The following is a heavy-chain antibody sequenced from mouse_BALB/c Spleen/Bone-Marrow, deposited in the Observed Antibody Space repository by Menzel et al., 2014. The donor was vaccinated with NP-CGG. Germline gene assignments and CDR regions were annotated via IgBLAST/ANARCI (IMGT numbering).Heavy chain of an antibody. Sequence: EVQLQQSGPGLVKPSQTVSLTCTVTGISITTGNYRWSWIRQFPGNKLEWIGYIYYSGTITYNPSLTSRTTITRDTSKNQFFLEMNSLTAKDTATYYCARELYYFDYWGQGTTLTVSS. V-gene: IGHV3-5*02. CDR3: ARELYYFDY. CDR2: IYYSGTI. J-gene: IGHJ2*01. CDR1: GISITTGNYR.